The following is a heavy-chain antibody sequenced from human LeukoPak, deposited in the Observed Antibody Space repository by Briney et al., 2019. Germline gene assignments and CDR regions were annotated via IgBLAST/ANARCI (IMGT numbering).Heavy chain of an antibody. CDR2: IYYSGST. CDR3: ARHGYDFWSGYYSYYFDY. J-gene: IGHJ4*02. CDR1: GGSISSSSYY. D-gene: IGHD3-3*01. Sequence: SETLSLTCTVYGGSISSSSYYWGWIRRPPGKGLEWSGSIYYSGSTYYNPSLKSRVTISVDTSKNQFSLKLSSVTAADTAVYYCARHGYDFWSGYYSYYFDYWGQGTLVTVSS. V-gene: IGHV4-39*01.